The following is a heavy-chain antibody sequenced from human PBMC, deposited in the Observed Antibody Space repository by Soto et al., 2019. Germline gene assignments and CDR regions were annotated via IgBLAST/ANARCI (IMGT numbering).Heavy chain of an antibody. CDR1: GGTFSSYT. D-gene: IGHD4-17*01. V-gene: IGHV1-69*02. CDR2: INPILGIA. CDR3: ARGPSSTGYYYYYMDV. Sequence: GASVKVSCKASGGTFSSYTISWVRQAPGQGLEWMGRINPILGIASYAQKFQGRVTMTTNKSTSTAYMELSSLRSEHTAVYYCARGPSSTGYYYYYMDVWGKGTTVTVSS. J-gene: IGHJ6*03.